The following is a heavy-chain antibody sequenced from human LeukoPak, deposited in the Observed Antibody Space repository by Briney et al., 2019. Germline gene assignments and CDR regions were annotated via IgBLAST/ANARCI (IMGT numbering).Heavy chain of an antibody. J-gene: IGHJ6*03. Sequence: GGSLRLSCAASGSTFSSYAMSWVRQAPGKGLKWVSTINDNGDGTYYADSVKGRFTISRDNSYNTVSLQMNSLRDEDTGVYYCAKGLRTGVGPYMGYHYYMDVWGKGATVTVSS. V-gene: IGHV3-23*01. D-gene: IGHD3-16*01. CDR1: GSTFSSYA. CDR2: INDNGDGT. CDR3: AKGLRTGVGPYMGYHYYMDV.